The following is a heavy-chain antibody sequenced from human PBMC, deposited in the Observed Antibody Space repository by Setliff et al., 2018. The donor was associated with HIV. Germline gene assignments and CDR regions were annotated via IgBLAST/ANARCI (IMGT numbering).Heavy chain of an antibody. D-gene: IGHD3-10*01. Sequence: SETLSLTCAVYGGSFSGYYWSWIRQPPGKGLEWIGEINHSGSTNYNPSLKSRVTISVDTSKNQFSLKLSSATAADTAVYYCARAYFGSGIYYWGQGTLVTAPQ. J-gene: IGHJ4*02. CDR3: ARAYFGSGIYY. CDR2: INHSGST. V-gene: IGHV4-34*01. CDR1: GGSFSGYY.